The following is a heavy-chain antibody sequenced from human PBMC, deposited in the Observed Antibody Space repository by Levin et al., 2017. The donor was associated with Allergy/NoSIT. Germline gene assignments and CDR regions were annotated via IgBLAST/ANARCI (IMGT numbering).Heavy chain of an antibody. CDR2: IWYDGSNK. V-gene: IGHV3-33*01. Sequence: GGSLRLSCAASGFTFSSYGMHWVRQAPGKGLEWVAVIWYDGSNKYYADSVKGRFTISRDNSKNTLYLQMNSLRAEDTAVYYCARDPPLIGYFDLWGRGTLVTVSS. CDR3: ARDPPLIGYFDL. CDR1: GFTFSSYG. J-gene: IGHJ2*01.